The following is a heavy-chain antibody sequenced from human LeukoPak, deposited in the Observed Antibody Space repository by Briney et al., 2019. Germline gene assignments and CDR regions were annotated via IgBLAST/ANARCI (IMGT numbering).Heavy chain of an antibody. V-gene: IGHV4-61*08. CDR1: GGSISSGDYY. D-gene: IGHD6-13*01. CDR2: IYYSGST. Sequence: PSETLSLTCTVSGGSISSGDYYWSWIRQPPGKGLEGIGYIYYSGSTNYNPSLKSRVTISVDTSKNQFSLKLSSVTAADTAVYYCARGAGSPTAAGHVRYFDYWGQGTLVTVSS. J-gene: IGHJ4*02. CDR3: ARGAGSPTAAGHVRYFDY.